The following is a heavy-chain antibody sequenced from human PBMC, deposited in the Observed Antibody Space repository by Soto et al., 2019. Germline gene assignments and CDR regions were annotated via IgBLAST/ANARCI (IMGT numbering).Heavy chain of an antibody. D-gene: IGHD5-12*01. CDR3: SFRRGYDYVDWYFDL. J-gene: IGHJ2*01. CDR2: IYHSGST. CDR1: SGSISSSNW. Sequence: SETLSLTCAVSSGSISSSNWWSWVRQPPGKGLEWIGEIYHSGSTNYNPSLKSRVTISVDKSKNQFSLKLSSVTAADTAVYYCSFRRGYDYVDWYFDLWGRGTLVTVSS. V-gene: IGHV4-4*02.